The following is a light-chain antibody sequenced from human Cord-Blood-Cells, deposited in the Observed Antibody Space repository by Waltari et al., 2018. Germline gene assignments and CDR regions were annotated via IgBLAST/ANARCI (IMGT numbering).Light chain of an antibody. CDR2: KDS. V-gene: IGLV3-16*01. CDR1: ALPNKY. CDR3: LSADSSGTWV. Sequence: SYELTQPPSVSVSLGQMARITCSGEALPNKYAYWYQQKPGQFPVLVIYKDSERPSGTPERFSGSSSGTIVTLTISGVQAEDEADYYCLSADSSGTWVFGGGTKLTVL. J-gene: IGLJ3*02.